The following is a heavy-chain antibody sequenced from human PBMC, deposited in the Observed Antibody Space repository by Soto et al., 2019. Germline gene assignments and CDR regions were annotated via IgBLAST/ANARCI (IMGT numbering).Heavy chain of an antibody. J-gene: IGHJ4*02. V-gene: IGHV1-3*05. CDR3: ARSIVVVTALDY. CDR2: INAGNGNT. CDR1: GYTFTSYA. Sequence: QVQLVQSGAEEMKPGASVKVSCKASGYTFTSYAMHWVRQAPGQRLEWMGWINAGNGNTKYSQKLQGRVTITRDTSASTAYMELSSLRSEDTAVYYCARSIVVVTALDYWGQGTLVTVSS. D-gene: IGHD2-21*02.